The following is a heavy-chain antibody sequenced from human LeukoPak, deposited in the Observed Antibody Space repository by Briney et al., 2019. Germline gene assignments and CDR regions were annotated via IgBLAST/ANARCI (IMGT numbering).Heavy chain of an antibody. D-gene: IGHD3-22*01. J-gene: IGHJ1*01. CDR2: ISSSSSYI. CDR1: GFTFSSYS. Sequence: HPGGSLRLSCAASGFTFSSYSMNWVRQAPGKGLEWVSSISSSSSYIYYADSVKGRFTISRDNAKNSLYLQMNSLRAEDTAVYYCARALQSKDYYDSSGYYSPEYFQHWGQGTLVTVSS. CDR3: ARALQSKDYYDSSGYYSPEYFQH. V-gene: IGHV3-21*01.